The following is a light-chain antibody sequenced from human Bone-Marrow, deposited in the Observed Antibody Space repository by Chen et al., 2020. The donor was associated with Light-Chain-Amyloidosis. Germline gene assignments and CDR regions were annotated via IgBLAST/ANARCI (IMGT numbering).Light chain of an antibody. J-gene: IGKJ4*01. CDR3: QQYGTSPLT. CDR1: QTISSNY. CDR2: GSS. V-gene: IGKV3-20*01. Sequence: ELVLTQSPGTLSLSPGEGANRSCRASQTISSNYLTWYQQTFGQAPRLLIYGSSSRATGIPDRFTGSGSGTDFTLTINRLEPEDFAMYYCQQYGTSPLTFGGGTKVEIK.